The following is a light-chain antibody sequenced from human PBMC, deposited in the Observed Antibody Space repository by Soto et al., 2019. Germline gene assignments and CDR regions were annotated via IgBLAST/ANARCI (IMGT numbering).Light chain of an antibody. CDR2: AAS. V-gene: IGKV1-27*01. J-gene: IGKJ1*01. Sequence: DIQMTQSPSSLSASVGDRVTITCRASQGIGNYLAWYQQKPGKVPKLLIYAASTLQSGVPSRFSGSGSGTDFTLIISSLQPEDVATYYCQKYNSAPPSFGQGTKVEIK. CDR3: QKYNSAPPS. CDR1: QGIGNY.